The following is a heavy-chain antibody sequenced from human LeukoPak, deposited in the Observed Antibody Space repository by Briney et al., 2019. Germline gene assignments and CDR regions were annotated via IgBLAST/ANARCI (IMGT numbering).Heavy chain of an antibody. CDR3: ASHEVGYCSGGSCYSDWFDP. D-gene: IGHD2-15*01. J-gene: IGHJ5*02. CDR1: GGSISSYY. V-gene: IGHV4-59*08. CDR2: IYYSGST. Sequence: SETLSLTCTVSGGSISSYYWSWIRQPPGKGLGWIGYIYYSGSTNYNPSLKSRITISVDTSKNQFSLKLSSVTAADTAVYYCASHEVGYCSGGSCYSDWFDPWGQGTLVTVSS.